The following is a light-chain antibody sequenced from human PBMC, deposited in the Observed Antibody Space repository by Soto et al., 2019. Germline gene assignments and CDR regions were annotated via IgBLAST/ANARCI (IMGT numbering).Light chain of an antibody. CDR3: MQGGHWPAT. CDR1: QSLVYRDGNTY. CDR2: KVS. V-gene: IGKV2-30*01. J-gene: IGKJ1*01. Sequence: DVVLTQSPLSLPVTLGQPASISCKSSQSLVYRDGNTYLNWFQQRPGQSPRRLIYKVSNRDSGVPDRFSGSGSGTDFTLKISRVEAEDVGVYYCMQGGHWPATFDQGTKVEIK.